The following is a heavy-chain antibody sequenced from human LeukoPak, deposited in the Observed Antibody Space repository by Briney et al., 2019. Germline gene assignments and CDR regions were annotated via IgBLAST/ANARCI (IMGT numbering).Heavy chain of an antibody. D-gene: IGHD6-19*01. J-gene: IGHJ3*02. CDR3: ARGYSSGLFDI. CDR1: GGSISSGGYY. CDR2: IYYSGST. V-gene: IGHV4-31*03. Sequence: SETLSLTCTVSGGSISSGGYYWSWIRQHPGKGLEWIGYIYYSGSTYYNPSLKSRVTISVDTSKNQFSLKLSSVTAADTAVYYCARGYSSGLFDIWGQGTMVTVSS.